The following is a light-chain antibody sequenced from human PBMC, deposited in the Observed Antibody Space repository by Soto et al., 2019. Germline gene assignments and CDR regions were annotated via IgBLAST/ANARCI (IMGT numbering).Light chain of an antibody. J-gene: IGKJ4*01. V-gene: IGKV3-11*01. Sequence: EIVLTQSPATLSLSPGERATLSCRASQSISSYLAWYQQKPGQAPRLLIYDASNRATGIPARFSGCGTGTDFTLPISSLEPEDFAVYYCQQRSNWPPTFGGGTKVEIK. CDR3: QQRSNWPPT. CDR2: DAS. CDR1: QSISSY.